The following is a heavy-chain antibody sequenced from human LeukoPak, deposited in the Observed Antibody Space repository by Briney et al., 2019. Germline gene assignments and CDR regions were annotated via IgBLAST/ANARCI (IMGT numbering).Heavy chain of an antibody. Sequence: PGGSLRLSCAASGFTFSSYWMNWVRQAPGKGLEWVANIKQDGSEKYYVDSVKGRFTISRDNAKNSLYLQMNSLRAEDTAVYYCARACYYDSSGYPFDYWGQGTLVTVSS. CDR2: IKQDGSEK. CDR1: GFTFSSYW. D-gene: IGHD3-22*01. CDR3: ARACYYDSSGYPFDY. V-gene: IGHV3-7*01. J-gene: IGHJ4*02.